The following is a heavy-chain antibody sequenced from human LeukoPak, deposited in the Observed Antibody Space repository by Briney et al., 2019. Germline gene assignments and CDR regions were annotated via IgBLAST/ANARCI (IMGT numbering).Heavy chain of an antibody. Sequence: GRSLRLSCAASGFTFSSYAMHWVRQAPGKGLEWVAVISYDGSNKYYADTVKGRFTISRDNSKNTLYLQMNSLRAEDTAVYYCARGAVHGEYFDYWGQGTLVTVSS. CDR2: ISYDGSNK. CDR1: GFTFSSYA. J-gene: IGHJ4*02. D-gene: IGHD3-10*01. V-gene: IGHV3-30*04. CDR3: ARGAVHGEYFDY.